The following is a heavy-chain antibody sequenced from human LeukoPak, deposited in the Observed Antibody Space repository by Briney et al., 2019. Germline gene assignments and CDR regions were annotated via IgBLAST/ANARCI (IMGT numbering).Heavy chain of an antibody. V-gene: IGHV3-74*01. CDR3: IRDFRSADL. CDR1: GFTFSNYW. Sequence: PGGSLRLSCVASGFTFSNYWMHWVRQPPGKGLVWVSRIYVDGRTTNYADSVKGRFTISRHNAKNTVYLEMNSLSVEDTATYYCIRDFRSADLWGQGTLVTVTS. J-gene: IGHJ5*02. CDR2: IYVDGRTT.